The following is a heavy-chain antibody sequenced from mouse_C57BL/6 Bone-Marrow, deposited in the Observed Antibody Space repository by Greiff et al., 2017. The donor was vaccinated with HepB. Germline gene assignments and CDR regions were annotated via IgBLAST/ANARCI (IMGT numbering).Heavy chain of an antibody. V-gene: IGHV1-15*01. CDR3: QLTSYWYFDV. D-gene: IGHD1-3*01. Sequence: VQLQESGAELVRPGASVTLSCKASGYTFTDYEMHWVKQTPVHGLEWIGAIDPETGGTAYNQKFKGKAILTADKSSSTAYMELRSLTSEDSAVYYCQLTSYWYFDVCGTGTTVTVSS. CDR1: GYTFTDYE. J-gene: IGHJ1*03. CDR2: IDPETGGT.